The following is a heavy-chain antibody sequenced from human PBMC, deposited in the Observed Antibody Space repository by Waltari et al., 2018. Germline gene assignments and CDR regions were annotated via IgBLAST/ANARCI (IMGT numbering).Heavy chain of an antibody. CDR2: CVSEGGQT. CDR3: ETAFVPATVPPHFDY. J-gene: IGHJ4*02. Sequence: QVQLVQSGAEVKKPGASVKVSCKVSGYTLTELSMHLVRQAPGQGLEWLGGCVSEGGQTQYEQECQGSGNRTEDESTDTAYMVLSRRRSEETAVYYWETAFVPATVPPHFDYWGQGTLVTVSS. CDR1: GYTLTELS. D-gene: IGHD2-2*01. V-gene: IGHV1-24*01.